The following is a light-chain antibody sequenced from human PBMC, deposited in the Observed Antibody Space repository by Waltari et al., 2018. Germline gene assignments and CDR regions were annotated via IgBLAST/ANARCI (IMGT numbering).Light chain of an antibody. J-gene: IGLJ2*01. CDR1: SSDVGSYNL. CDR3: CSHAGSTIYVV. Sequence: QSALTQPASVSGSPGQSITISCTGTSSDVGSYNLVSWYQHHPGKAPKLIIFEANKRPSGVSGRFSGSKSGNTASLTSSGLQAEDEADYYCCSHAGSTIYVVFGGGTKLTVL. V-gene: IGLV2-23*01. CDR2: EAN.